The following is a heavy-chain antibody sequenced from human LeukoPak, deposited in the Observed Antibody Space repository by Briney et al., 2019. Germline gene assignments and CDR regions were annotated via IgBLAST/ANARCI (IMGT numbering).Heavy chain of an antibody. D-gene: IGHD3-3*01. CDR2: IYHSGST. V-gene: IGHV4-38-2*02. CDR1: GYSISSGYN. J-gene: IGHJ6*03. CDR3: AREAYYDFWSGYYDYYYSMDV. Sequence: SETLSLTCTVYGYSISSGYNWGGIRPPPGEGVEWIGSIYHSGSTYYNPSLKGRVTISIDTSKNHFSLKLSSVTAADTAVYYCAREAYYDFWSGYYDYYYSMDVWGKGTTVTVPS.